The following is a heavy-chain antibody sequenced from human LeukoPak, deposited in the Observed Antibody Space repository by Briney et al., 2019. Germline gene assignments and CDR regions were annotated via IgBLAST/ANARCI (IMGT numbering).Heavy chain of an antibody. CDR2: ISSSSSYI. Sequence: GGSLRFSCAASGFTFSSYSMNWVRQAPGKGLEWVSSISSSSSYIYYADSVKGRFTISRDNAKNSLYLQMNSLRAEDTAVYYCARDRKAWDCGGDCYWRSPYYFDYWGQGTQVTVSS. V-gene: IGHV3-21*01. J-gene: IGHJ4*02. CDR1: GFTFSSYS. CDR3: ARDRKAWDCGGDCYWRSPYYFDY. D-gene: IGHD2-21*02.